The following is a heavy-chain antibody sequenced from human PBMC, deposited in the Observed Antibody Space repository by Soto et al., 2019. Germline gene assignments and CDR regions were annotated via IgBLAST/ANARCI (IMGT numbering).Heavy chain of an antibody. CDR3: ARAAVRNGGNSYPPNY. J-gene: IGHJ4*02. D-gene: IGHD1-1*01. CDR1: GFTIAPYT. V-gene: IGHV3-30-3*01. Sequence: QVQLVESGGGVVPPGKSLRLSCTASGFTIAPYTFHWVRQAPGKGLEWLALISYDGSNKFYAGSVRGRFTISRDNPKNTVYLGITRLTPEDTAVFYCARAAVRNGGNSYPPNYWGQGTLVTVSS. CDR2: ISYDGSNK.